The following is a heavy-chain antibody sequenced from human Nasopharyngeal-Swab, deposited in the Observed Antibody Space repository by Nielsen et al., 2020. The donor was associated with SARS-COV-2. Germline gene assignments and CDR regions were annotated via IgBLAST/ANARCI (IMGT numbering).Heavy chain of an antibody. CDR2: ISYDVDKT. J-gene: IGHJ6*02. Sequence: GGSLRLSCATSGFTFKSFPMHWVRQGPDKGLERVAVISYDVDKTFYADSVKGRFTVSRDNAKNTLYLQMVNLRVEDTAVYYCARGASFEAVSDAMDVWGQGTTVTVSS. CDR1: GFTFKSFP. D-gene: IGHD3-10*01. CDR3: ARGASFEAVSDAMDV. V-gene: IGHV3-30-3*01.